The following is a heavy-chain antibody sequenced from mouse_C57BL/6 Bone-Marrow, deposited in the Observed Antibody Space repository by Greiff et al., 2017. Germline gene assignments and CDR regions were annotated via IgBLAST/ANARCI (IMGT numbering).Heavy chain of an antibody. CDR1: GYTFTSYW. CDR3: ALYYGSSRGFDY. J-gene: IGHJ2*01. V-gene: IGHV1-61*01. D-gene: IGHD1-1*01. CDR2: IYPSDSET. Sequence: QVQLQQPGAELVRPGSSVKLSCKASGYTFTSYWMDWVKQRPGQGLEWIGNIYPSDSETHYNQKFKVKATLTVDKSSSTAYMQLSSLTSEDSAVYYCALYYGSSRGFDYWGQGTTLTVSS.